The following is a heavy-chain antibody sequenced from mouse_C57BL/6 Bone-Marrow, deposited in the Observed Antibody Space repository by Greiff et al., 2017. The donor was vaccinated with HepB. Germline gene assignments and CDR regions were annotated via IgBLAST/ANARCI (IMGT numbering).Heavy chain of an antibody. CDR2: INSDGGST. D-gene: IGHD1-1*01. CDR1: EYEFPSHD. Sequence: EVKVVESGGGLVQPGESLKLSCESNEYEFPSHDMSWVRKTPEKRLELVAAINSDGGSTYYPDTMERRFIISRDNTKKTLYLQMSSLRSEDTALYYCAPPYYYGSSPYAMDDWGQGTSVTVSS. CDR3: APPYYYGSSPYAMDD. V-gene: IGHV5-2*01. J-gene: IGHJ4*01.